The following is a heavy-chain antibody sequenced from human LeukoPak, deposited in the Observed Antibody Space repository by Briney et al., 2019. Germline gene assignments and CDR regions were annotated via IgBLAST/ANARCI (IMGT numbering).Heavy chain of an antibody. Sequence: SETLSLTCAVYGGSFSGYYWSWIRQPPGKGLEWIGEINYSETTTYYPSLKSRVTISVDTSKNQFSLKLSSVTAADTAVYYCARSYGSGSGWLDWGQGTLVTVSS. V-gene: IGHV4-34*01. CDR2: INYSETT. CDR3: ARSYGSGSGWLD. CDR1: GGSFSGYY. J-gene: IGHJ4*02. D-gene: IGHD3-10*01.